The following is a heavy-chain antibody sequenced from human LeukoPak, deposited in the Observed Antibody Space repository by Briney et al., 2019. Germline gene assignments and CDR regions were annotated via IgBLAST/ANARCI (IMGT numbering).Heavy chain of an antibody. V-gene: IGHV3-21*04. Sequence: GGSLRLSCAASGFTFSSYSMNLVRQAAGKGLEWVSSISSSSSYIYYADSVKGRFTISRDNAKNSLYLQMNSLRAEDTAVYYCAYTMDSHYFDYWGQGTLVTVSS. CDR3: AYTMDSHYFDY. D-gene: IGHD3-10*01. CDR1: GFTFSSYS. CDR2: ISSSSSYI. J-gene: IGHJ4*02.